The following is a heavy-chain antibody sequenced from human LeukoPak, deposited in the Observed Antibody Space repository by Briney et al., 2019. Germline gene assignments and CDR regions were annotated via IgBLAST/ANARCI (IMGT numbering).Heavy chain of an antibody. CDR3: ARHPRKFRDGSWFDP. Sequence: ASVRVSCKASGYSFSNYGIAWLRQAPGQGLEWVAWISTFNDHTNYAQKLQGRVTLTTDTSTSTVYMEMRSLRSDDTAMYYCARHPRKFRDGSWFDPWGQGTLVTVSS. CDR1: GYSFSNYG. CDR2: ISTFNDHT. V-gene: IGHV1-18*01. J-gene: IGHJ5*02. D-gene: IGHD3-10*01.